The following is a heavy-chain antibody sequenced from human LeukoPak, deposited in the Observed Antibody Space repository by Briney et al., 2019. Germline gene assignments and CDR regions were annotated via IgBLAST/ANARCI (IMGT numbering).Heavy chain of an antibody. Sequence: GRSLRLSCAASGFTFSSYGMHWVRQAPGKGLEWVAVIWYDGSNKYYADSVRGRFTISRDNSKNTLYLQMNSLRAEDTAVYYCARDGIVSVRPALDWFDPWGQGTLVTVSS. D-gene: IGHD2-15*01. CDR2: IWYDGSNK. J-gene: IGHJ5*02. CDR1: GFTFSSYG. CDR3: ARDGIVSVRPALDWFDP. V-gene: IGHV3-33*01.